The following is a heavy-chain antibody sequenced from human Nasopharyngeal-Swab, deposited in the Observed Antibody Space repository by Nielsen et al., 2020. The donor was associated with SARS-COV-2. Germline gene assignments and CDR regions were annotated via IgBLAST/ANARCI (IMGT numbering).Heavy chain of an antibody. CDR3: ARAIFGVVIIVNYYYIDV. CDR2: INYSGST. V-gene: IGHV4-34*01. J-gene: IGHJ6*03. D-gene: IGHD3-3*01. Sequence: WLRQPPGKGLEWIGEINYSGSTNYNPSLKSRVTISVDTSKNQFSLKLCSVTAADTAVYYCARAIFGVVIIVNYYYIDVWGKGTTVTVSS.